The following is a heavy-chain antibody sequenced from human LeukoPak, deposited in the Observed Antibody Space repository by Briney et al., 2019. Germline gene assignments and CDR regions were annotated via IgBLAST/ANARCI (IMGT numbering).Heavy chain of an antibody. J-gene: IGHJ4*02. V-gene: IGHV1-69*04. D-gene: IGHD3-10*01. CDR3: ARDGGYYYVDY. CDR2: IIPILGIA. Sequence: ASVKVSCKASGGTFSSYAISWVRQAPGQGLEWMGRIIPILGIANYAQKFQGRVMITADKSTSTAYMELSSLRSEDTAVYYCARDGGYYYVDYWGQGTLVTVSS. CDR1: GGTFSSYA.